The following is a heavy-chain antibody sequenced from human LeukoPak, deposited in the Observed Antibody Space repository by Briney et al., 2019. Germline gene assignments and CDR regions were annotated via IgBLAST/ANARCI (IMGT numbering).Heavy chain of an antibody. CDR1: GGSIYSHY. Sequence: SETLSLTCAVSGGSIYSHYWGWIRQPPGKGLEWIGDIYYKGNTNYNPSLKSRVTISLDTSKNHLSLKLTSVVAADTAIYYCMGRDTGWNYSDYWGQGILVTVSS. J-gene: IGHJ4*02. CDR3: MGRDTGWNYSDY. V-gene: IGHV4-59*08. CDR2: IYYKGNT. D-gene: IGHD6-19*01.